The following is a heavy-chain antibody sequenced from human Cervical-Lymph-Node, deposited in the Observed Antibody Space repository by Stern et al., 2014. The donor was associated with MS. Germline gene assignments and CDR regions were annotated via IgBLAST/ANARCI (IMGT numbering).Heavy chain of an antibody. CDR1: GYTFTSYG. D-gene: IGHD3-3*01. J-gene: IGHJ6*02. CDR3: AREFGFLEWLFGGYYYGMDV. Sequence: QVQLVQSGAEVKKPGASVKVSCKASGYTFTSYGISWVRQAPGQGLEWMGWINAYNGNTTYAHKLPGRVTMTTDTSTRTASTELRSLRSDDTAVYYCAREFGFLEWLFGGYYYGMDVWGQGTTVTVSS. CDR2: INAYNGNT. V-gene: IGHV1-18*01.